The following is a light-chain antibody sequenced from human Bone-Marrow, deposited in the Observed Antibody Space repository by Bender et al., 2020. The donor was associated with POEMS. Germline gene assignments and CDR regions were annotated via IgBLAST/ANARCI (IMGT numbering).Light chain of an antibody. J-gene: IGLJ3*02. CDR1: GSNIGTHY. CDR2: RSY. CDR3: VAWDASLNGWV. Sequence: QSVLTQPPSASGTPGQRVTISCSGSGSNIGTHYVYWYQQLPGTAPKLLIHRSYQRPSGVPDRFSGSKSGTSASLAITGLQSDDEAIYFCVAWDASLNGWVFGGGTKLTVL. V-gene: IGLV1-47*01.